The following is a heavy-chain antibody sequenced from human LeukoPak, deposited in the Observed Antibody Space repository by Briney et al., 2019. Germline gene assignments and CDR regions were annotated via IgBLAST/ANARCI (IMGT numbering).Heavy chain of an antibody. Sequence: ASVKVSCKVSGYTLTELSMHWVRQAPGKGLEWMGSFDPEDGETIYAQKFQGRVTMTEDTSTDTAYMELSSLRSEDTAVYYCATLAVSFGAGRWWFDPWGQGTLVTVSS. CDR1: GYTLTELS. J-gene: IGHJ5*02. D-gene: IGHD6-19*01. CDR2: FDPEDGET. V-gene: IGHV1-24*01. CDR3: ATLAVSFGAGRWWFDP.